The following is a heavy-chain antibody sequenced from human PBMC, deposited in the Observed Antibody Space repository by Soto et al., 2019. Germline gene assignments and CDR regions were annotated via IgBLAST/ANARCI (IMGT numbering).Heavy chain of an antibody. V-gene: IGHV1-18*01. J-gene: IGHJ6*02. Sequence: QVQLVQSGAEVKKPGASVKVSCKASGYTFTSYGISWVRQAPGQGLEWMGWISAYNGNTNYAQKLQGRVTMTTDTSTSTAYMELRSLRSADTAVYYCAVSWAQSRYYYYGMDVWGQGPTVTVSS. CDR3: AVSWAQSRYYYYGMDV. CDR1: GYTFTSYG. CDR2: ISAYNGNT. D-gene: IGHD1-26*01.